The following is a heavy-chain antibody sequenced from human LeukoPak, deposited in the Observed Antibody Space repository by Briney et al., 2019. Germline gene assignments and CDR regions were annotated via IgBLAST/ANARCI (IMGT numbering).Heavy chain of an antibody. Sequence: ASVRVSCKASGYTFTGCYMHWVRPAPGQGLEWMGWINPNSGGTNYAQKFQGRVTMTRDTSISTAYMELSRLRSDDTAVYYCASLAVEDDFDYWGQGTLVTVSS. CDR1: GYTFTGCY. CDR2: INPNSGGT. D-gene: IGHD3-16*01. V-gene: IGHV1-2*02. J-gene: IGHJ4*02. CDR3: ASLAVEDDFDY.